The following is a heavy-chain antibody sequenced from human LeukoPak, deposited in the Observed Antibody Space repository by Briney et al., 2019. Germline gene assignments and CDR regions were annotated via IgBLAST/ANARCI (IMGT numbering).Heavy chain of an antibody. Sequence: GRSLRLSCTASGFTFGDYGMSWVRQAPGKGLEWVGFIQSRTYGGTTQYAASVKGRFTISRGDSENTLYLQMNSLKTEDTAVYYCATDWVRGVRGHWGQGTLVTVSS. J-gene: IGHJ4*02. V-gene: IGHV3-49*04. CDR1: GFTFGDYG. CDR2: IQSRTYGGTT. CDR3: ATDWVRGVRGH. D-gene: IGHD3-10*01.